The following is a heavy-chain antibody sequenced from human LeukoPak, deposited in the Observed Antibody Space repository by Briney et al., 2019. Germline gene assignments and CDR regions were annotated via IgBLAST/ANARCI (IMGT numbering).Heavy chain of an antibody. CDR3: ARHAYSNSPYYGMDV. J-gene: IGHJ6*02. V-gene: IGHV4-61*08. CDR1: GGSISGGGYY. Sequence: SETLSLTCTVSGGSISGGGYYWSWIRQPPGKGLEWIGYIYYSGSTNYNPSLKSRVTISVDTSKNQFSLKLSSVTAADTAVYYCARHAYSNSPYYGMDVWGQGTTVTVSS. CDR2: IYYSGST. D-gene: IGHD4-4*01.